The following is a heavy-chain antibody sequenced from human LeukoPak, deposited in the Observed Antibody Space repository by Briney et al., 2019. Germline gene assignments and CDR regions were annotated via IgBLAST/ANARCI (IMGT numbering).Heavy chain of an antibody. CDR1: GYTFTSYD. V-gene: IGHV1-8*01. J-gene: IGHJ4*02. CDR3: ARESPTIVATIS. D-gene: IGHD5-12*01. CDR2: MNPNSGNT. Sequence: ASVKVSCKASGYTFTSYDINWVRQATGQGLEWMGWMNPNSGNTGYAQKFQGRVTMTRNTSTSTAYMELTSLRSEDTAVYYCARESPTIVATISWGQGMLVTVSS.